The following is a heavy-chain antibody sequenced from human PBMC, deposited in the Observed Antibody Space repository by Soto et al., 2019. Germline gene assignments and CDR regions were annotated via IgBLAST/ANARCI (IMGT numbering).Heavy chain of an antibody. CDR3: ARDGVDTPMIY. D-gene: IGHD5-18*01. Sequence: QVQLVQSGAEVKKPGSSVKVSCKSSGGIFGSNAISWVRQAPGQGLEWMGGIIPMFRTPNYAQKFQGRVTITADESTSTAYMELNSLRSDDTAVYFCARDGVDTPMIYWGQGTLLTVSS. J-gene: IGHJ4*02. CDR2: IIPMFRTP. V-gene: IGHV1-69*01. CDR1: GGIFGSNA.